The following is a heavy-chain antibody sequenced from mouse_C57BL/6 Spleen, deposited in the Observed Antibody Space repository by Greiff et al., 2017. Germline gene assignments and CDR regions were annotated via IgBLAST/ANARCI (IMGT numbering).Heavy chain of an antibody. CDR2: IDPETGGT. J-gene: IGHJ3*01. V-gene: IGHV1-15*01. D-gene: IGHD1-1*02. CDR3: TRKDMGLYGRGGFAY. CDR1: GYTFTDYE. Sequence: VQLQQSGAELVRPGASVTLSCKASGYTFTDYEMHWVKQTPVHGLDWIGAIDPETGGTAYNQKFKGKAILTADKSSSTAYMELRSLTSEGSAVYYGTRKDMGLYGRGGFAYWGQGTLVTVSA.